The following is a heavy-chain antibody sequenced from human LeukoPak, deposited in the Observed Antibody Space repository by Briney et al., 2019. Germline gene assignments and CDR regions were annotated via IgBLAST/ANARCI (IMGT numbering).Heavy chain of an antibody. D-gene: IGHD6-19*01. CDR3: ARDWQWLVKSGNIDY. J-gene: IGHJ4*02. Sequence: GGSLRLSCAASGFTFSDYYMSWIRQAPGKGLEWVSYIGSSGRTIYYADSVKGRFTISRDNAKNSLYLQMNSLRAEDTAVYYCARDWQWLVKSGNIDYWGQGTLVTVSS. CDR1: GFTFSDYY. CDR2: IGSSGRTI. V-gene: IGHV3-11*04.